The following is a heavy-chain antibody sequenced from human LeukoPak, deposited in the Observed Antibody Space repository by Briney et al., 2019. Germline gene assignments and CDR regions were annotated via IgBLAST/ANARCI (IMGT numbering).Heavy chain of an antibody. CDR1: GGSISSGGHY. J-gene: IGHJ4*02. CDR2: IYHSGST. Sequence: PSETLSLTCTVSGGSISSGGHYWSWIRQPPGKGLEWIGYIYHSGSTYYNPSLKSRVTISVDRSKNQFSLKLSSVTAADTAVYYCARDRGSSSPLIDYWGQGTLVTVSS. D-gene: IGHD6-6*01. CDR3: ARDRGSSSPLIDY. V-gene: IGHV4-30-2*01.